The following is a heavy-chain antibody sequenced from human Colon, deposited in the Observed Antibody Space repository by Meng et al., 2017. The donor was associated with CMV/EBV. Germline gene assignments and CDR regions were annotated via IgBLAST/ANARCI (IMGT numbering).Heavy chain of an antibody. D-gene: IGHD3-3*01. V-gene: IGHV3-23*01. CDR1: GFDFNIFA. Sequence: GGSLRLSCAASGFDFNIFAINWVRQGPGKVLEWVSAISGSADTTHYAASVKGRFTISRDNSENTVSLQMNNLRAEDTAVYYCAKDQTLTIFGVVTHYFDYWGQGTLVTVSS. J-gene: IGHJ4*02. CDR3: AKDQTLTIFGVVTHYFDY. CDR2: ISGSADTT.